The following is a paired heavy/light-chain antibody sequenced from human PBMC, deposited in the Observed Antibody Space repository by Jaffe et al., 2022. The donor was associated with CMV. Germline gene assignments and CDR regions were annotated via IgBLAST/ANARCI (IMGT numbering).Light chain of an antibody. CDR1: SSNIGSND. J-gene: IGLJ3*02. V-gene: IGLV1-47*01. CDR2: RNN. Sequence: QSVLTQPPSASGTPGQRVTISCSGSSSNIGSNDIYWYQQLPGTAPKLLIYRNNHRPSGVPDRFSGSKSGTSASLAISGLRSEDEADYYCATWDDSLSGPGVFGGGTKLAVL. CDR3: ATWDDSLSGPGV.
Heavy chain of an antibody. Sequence: EVRLVESGGGLVQPGGSLRLSCAASGFTFSSYAMSWVRQAPGKGLEWVSAISGHGVSKYYADSVKGRFTISRDNSMYTVDLQMNSLRAEDTAVYYCAKDPVGLIPNVWFDPWGQGTLVTVSS. V-gene: IGHV3-23*04. CDR2: ISGHGVSK. CDR3: AKDPVGLIPNVWFDP. D-gene: IGHD3-16*02. CDR1: GFTFSSYA. J-gene: IGHJ5*02.